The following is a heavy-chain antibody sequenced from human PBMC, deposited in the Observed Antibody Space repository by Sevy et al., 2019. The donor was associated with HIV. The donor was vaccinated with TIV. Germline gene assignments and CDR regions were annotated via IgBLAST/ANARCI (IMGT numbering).Heavy chain of an antibody. CDR1: GLTFSSYA. CDR3: ARSPPERAFDI. J-gene: IGHJ3*02. V-gene: IGHV3-30*04. Sequence: GGSLRLSCAASGLTFSSYAMHWVRQGPGKGLEWVAVISYDARNEDYADSVKGRFTISRDNSKNTLYLQMNSLRAEDTAVYYCARSPPERAFDIWGQGTMVTVSS. CDR2: ISYDARNE.